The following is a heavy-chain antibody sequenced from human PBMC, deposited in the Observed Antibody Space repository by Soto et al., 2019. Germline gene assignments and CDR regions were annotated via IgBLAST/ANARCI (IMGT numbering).Heavy chain of an antibody. Sequence: DVQLVESGGGLVQPGGSLRLSCAASGFTVSSNYMSWIRQAPGKGLEWVSSLYSGGNTFYADSVKGRFTISRDTSKNTLYLQMESLRAEDTAVYYCARDRDSSSWFGYWGQGTLVTVSS. J-gene: IGHJ5*01. V-gene: IGHV3-66*01. CDR2: LYSGGNT. D-gene: IGHD6-13*01. CDR1: GFTVSSNY. CDR3: ARDRDSSSWFGY.